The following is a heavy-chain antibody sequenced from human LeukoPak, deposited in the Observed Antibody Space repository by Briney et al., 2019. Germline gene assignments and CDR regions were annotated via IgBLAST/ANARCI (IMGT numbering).Heavy chain of an antibody. CDR1: GFTFSNYD. Sequence: GGSLRLSCAVSGFTFSNYDMSWVRQAPGKGLEWVSTISGSGDYTYYADSVKGRFTISRDNSKNTLYLQMNSLRAEDTAVYYCAKVTYGSGTYGAFDSWGQGTLVTVSS. V-gene: IGHV3-23*01. CDR3: AKVTYGSGTYGAFDS. D-gene: IGHD3-10*01. J-gene: IGHJ4*02. CDR2: ISGSGDYT.